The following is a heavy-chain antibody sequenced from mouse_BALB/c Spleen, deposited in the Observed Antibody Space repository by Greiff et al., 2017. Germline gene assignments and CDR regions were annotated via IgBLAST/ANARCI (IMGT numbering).Heavy chain of an antibody. CDR3: ARATNMMTPYAMDY. V-gene: IGHV2-9*02. Sequence: VQLQESGPGLVAPSQSLSITCTVSGFSLTSYGVHWVRQPPGKGLEWLGVIWAGGSTNYNSALMSRLSISTDNTKSQVFFKMISLQTDDTAMYYCARATNMMTPYAMDYWGQGTSVTVSA. J-gene: IGHJ4*01. CDR2: IWAGGST. D-gene: IGHD2-4*01. CDR1: GFSLTSYG.